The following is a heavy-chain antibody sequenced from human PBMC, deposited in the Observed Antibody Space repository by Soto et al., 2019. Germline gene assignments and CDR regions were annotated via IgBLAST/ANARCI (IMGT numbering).Heavy chain of an antibody. V-gene: IGHV1-8*01. CDR1: GYTFTSYD. D-gene: IGHD6-19*01. CDR2: MNPNSGNT. Sequence: QVQLVQSGAEVKKPGASVKVSCKASGYTFTSYDITWVRQATGQGLEGMGWMNPNSGNTGYAQKFQGRVTMTRNTSISTAYMELSSLRSEDTAVYYCARDHSSGWYGPYYYYGMDVWGQGTTVTVSS. CDR3: ARDHSSGWYGPYYYYGMDV. J-gene: IGHJ6*02.